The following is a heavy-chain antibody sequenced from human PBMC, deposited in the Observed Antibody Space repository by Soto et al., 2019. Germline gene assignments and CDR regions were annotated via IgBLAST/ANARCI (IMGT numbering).Heavy chain of an antibody. V-gene: IGHV4-59*01. J-gene: IGHJ4*02. Sequence: PSQTLNLTGIVFGGTIINDYCVWIRQPTGKGLWWIGSIYSSGSSSSGPSRKSRVTMSVDTSKNQFSLKLSAVIAADTAMYYCARYSYGSDYYFDYWGQGTLVTVSS. CDR1: GGTIINDY. CDR3: ARYSYGSDYYFDY. CDR2: IYSSGSS. D-gene: IGHD3-10*01.